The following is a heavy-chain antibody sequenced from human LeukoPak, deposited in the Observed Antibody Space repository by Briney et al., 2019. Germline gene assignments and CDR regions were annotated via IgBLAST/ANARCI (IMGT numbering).Heavy chain of an antibody. V-gene: IGHV4-59*08. CDR1: GGSISSYY. CDR2: MYYSGST. J-gene: IGHJ4*02. CDR3: ARQLRGEAVAGHLQPFDY. Sequence: SETLSLTCTVSGGSISSYYWNWIRQPPGKGLEWIGYMYYSGSTNYNPSLKSRVTISVDTSKNQFSLKLSSVTAADTAVYFCARQLRGEAVAGHLQPFDYWGQGTLVPVSS. D-gene: IGHD6-19*01.